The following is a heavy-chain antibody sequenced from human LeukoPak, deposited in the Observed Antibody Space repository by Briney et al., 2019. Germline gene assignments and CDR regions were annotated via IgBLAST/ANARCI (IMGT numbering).Heavy chain of an antibody. CDR2: IYSGGST. CDR1: GFTFSSYA. J-gene: IGHJ4*02. D-gene: IGHD3-22*01. CDR3: ARNYYDSSGYEYYFDY. V-gene: IGHV3-53*01. Sequence: GGSLRLSCAASGFTFSSYAMSWVRQAPGKGLEWVSVIYSGGSTYYADSVKGRFTISRDNSKNTLYLQMNSLRAEDTAVYYCARNYYDSSGYEYYFDYWGQGTLVTVSS.